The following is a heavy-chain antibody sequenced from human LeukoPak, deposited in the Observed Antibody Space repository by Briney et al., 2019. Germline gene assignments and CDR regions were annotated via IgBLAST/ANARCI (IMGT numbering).Heavy chain of an antibody. D-gene: IGHD1-14*01. CDR1: GGSFSGYY. J-gene: IGHJ6*02. CDR2: INHSGST. Sequence: SETLSLTCAVYGGSFSGYYWSWIRQPPGKGLEWIGEINHSGSTNYNPSLKSRVTISVDTSKNQFSLKLSSVSAADTAVYYCARLSRPDYYYYYYGMDVWGQGTTVTVSS. CDR3: ARLSRPDYYYYYYGMDV. V-gene: IGHV4-34*01.